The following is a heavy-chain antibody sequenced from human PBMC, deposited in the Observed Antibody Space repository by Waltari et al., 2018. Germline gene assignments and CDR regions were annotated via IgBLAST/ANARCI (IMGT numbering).Heavy chain of an antibody. J-gene: IGHJ3*01. CDR1: GFTFSSHA. Sequence: ELQLLEAGGGLVQPGGSLRRSCGASGFTFSSHALSWVRQAPGKGLELVSAISGSGDSVFYAESVKGRFTISRDNSKNTLFLQMSSLRPEDTAVYYCAKVGVGLTTWYPFDVWGQGTMVTVSS. V-gene: IGHV3-23*01. CDR3: AKVGVGLTTWYPFDV. D-gene: IGHD1-1*01. CDR2: ISGSGDSV.